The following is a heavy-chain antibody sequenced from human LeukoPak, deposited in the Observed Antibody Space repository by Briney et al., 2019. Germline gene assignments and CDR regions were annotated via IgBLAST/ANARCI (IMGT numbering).Heavy chain of an antibody. CDR1: GGSISSYC. CDR3: ASKYYGDYGWYFDY. D-gene: IGHD4-17*01. V-gene: IGHV4-59*08. CDR2: SYYSGST. Sequence: PSETLSLTCTVSGGSISSYCWSWIRQPPGQGLELNGYSYYSGSTNHHPSLKSRVTISVDPSKNQFSLKLSSVTAADTAVYYCASKYYGDYGWYFDYWGQGTLVTVSS. J-gene: IGHJ4*02.